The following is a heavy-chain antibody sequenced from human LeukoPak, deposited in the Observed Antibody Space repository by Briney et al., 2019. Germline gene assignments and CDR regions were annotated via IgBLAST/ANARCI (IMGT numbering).Heavy chain of an antibody. V-gene: IGHV3-23*01. Sequence: GGSLRLSCAASGFTFSSYAMSWVRQAPGKGLEWVSAISGSGDYTYYPDSVKGRFTISRDNSKNTLYLRINSLRVEDTAVYYCAAQKRGTRRPYYFDYWGQGTLVSVSS. D-gene: IGHD3-10*01. CDR1: GFTFSSYA. CDR3: AAQKRGTRRPYYFDY. CDR2: ISGSGDYT. J-gene: IGHJ4*02.